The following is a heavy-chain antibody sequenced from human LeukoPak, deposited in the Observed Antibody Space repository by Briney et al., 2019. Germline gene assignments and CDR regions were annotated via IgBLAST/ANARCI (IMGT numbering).Heavy chain of an antibody. CDR3: ARGRPHGNDY. CDR2: IASDGSST. D-gene: IGHD4-23*01. Sequence: GGSLRLSCAASGFTFSSYWMNWVRQAPGKGLVWVSRIASDGSSTTYADSVKGRFSISRDNTKNTLYLQMNSLRVEDTAVYYCARGRPHGNDYWGQGTLVTVSS. V-gene: IGHV3-74*01. CDR1: GFTFSSYW. J-gene: IGHJ4*02.